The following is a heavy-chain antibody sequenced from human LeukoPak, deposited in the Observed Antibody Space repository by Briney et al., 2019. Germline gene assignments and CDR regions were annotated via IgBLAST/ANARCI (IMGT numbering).Heavy chain of an antibody. CDR3: ARGRPHGNDY. CDR2: IASDGSST. D-gene: IGHD4-23*01. Sequence: GGSLRLSCAASGFTFSSYWMNWVRQAPGKGLVWVSRIASDGSSTTYADSVKGRFSISRDNTKNTLYLQMNSLRVEDTAVYYCARGRPHGNDYWGQGTLVTVSS. V-gene: IGHV3-74*01. CDR1: GFTFSSYW. J-gene: IGHJ4*02.